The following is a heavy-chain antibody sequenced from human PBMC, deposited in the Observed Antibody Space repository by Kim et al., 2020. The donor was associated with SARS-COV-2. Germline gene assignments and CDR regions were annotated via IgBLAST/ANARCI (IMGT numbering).Heavy chain of an antibody. V-gene: IGHV3-15*01. J-gene: IGHJ4*02. CDR3: TTYVGYCSSSNCYYHFGY. CDR1: GFTFSNAW. CDR2: IKSKTNGGTT. D-gene: IGHD2-2*01. Sequence: GGSLRLSCAASGFTFSNAWMSWVRQAPGKGLEWVGRIKSKTNGGTTDYAAPVKGRFTISRDDSKNTLYLQMNSLKTEDTAVYYCTTYVGYCSSSNCYYHFGYWGQGALATVSS.